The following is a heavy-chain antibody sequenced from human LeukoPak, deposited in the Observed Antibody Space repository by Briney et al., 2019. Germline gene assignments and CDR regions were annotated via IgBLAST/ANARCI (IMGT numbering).Heavy chain of an antibody. CDR2: INHSGST. Sequence: SETLSLTCAVYGGSFSGYYWSWIRQPPGKGLEWIGEINHSGSTNYRLCLKSRVHISVDTYKHQFSLKLSSETAGDTAVYYCARTRRDGYNEFDYWGQGTLVTVPS. CDR3: ARTRRDGYNEFDY. V-gene: IGHV4-34*01. D-gene: IGHD5-24*01. J-gene: IGHJ4*02. CDR1: GGSFSGYY.